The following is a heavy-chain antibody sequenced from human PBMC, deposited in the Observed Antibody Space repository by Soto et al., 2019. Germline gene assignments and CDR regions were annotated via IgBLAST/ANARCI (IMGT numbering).Heavy chain of an antibody. V-gene: IGHV1-2*02. CDR2: INAHSGGT. Sequence: ASVKVSCKASGYPYSGYYIHWVRQAPGQGLEWMGWINAHSGGTEYAQKFQGRVTLTRDTSIATAYLTLTSLTSDDTALYYCAKDLTRQLAYWLDPWGQGTQVTVSS. CDR1: GYPYSGYY. J-gene: IGHJ5*02. CDR3: AKDLTRQLAYWLDP. D-gene: IGHD6-6*01.